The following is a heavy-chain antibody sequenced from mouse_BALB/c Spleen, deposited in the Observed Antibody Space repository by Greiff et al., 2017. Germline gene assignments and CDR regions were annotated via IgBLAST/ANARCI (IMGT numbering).Heavy chain of an antibody. Sequence: VQLQQPGAELVRPGASVKLSCKASGYTFTSYWINWVKQRPGQGLEWIGNIYPSDSYTNYNQKFKDKATLTVDKSSSTAYMQLSSPTSEDSAVYYCTRDMITGGFAHWGEGTLVTVSA. V-gene: IGHV1-69*02. J-gene: IGHJ3*01. CDR3: TRDMITGGFAH. D-gene: IGHD2-4*01. CDR2: IYPSDSYT. CDR1: GYTFTSYW.